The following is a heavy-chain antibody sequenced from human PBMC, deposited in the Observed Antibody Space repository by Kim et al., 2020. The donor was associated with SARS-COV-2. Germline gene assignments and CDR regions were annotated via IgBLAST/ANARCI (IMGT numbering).Heavy chain of an antibody. CDR1: GFSLSTSGVG. Sequence: SGPTLVNPTQTLTLTCTFSGFSLSTSGVGVGWIRQPPGKALEWLALIYWDDDKRYSPSLKSRLTITKDTSKNQVVLTMTNMDPVDTATYYCAHSRRVLGRDGYNYYDYWGQGTLVTVSS. D-gene: IGHD5-12*01. CDR3: AHSRRVLGRDGYNYYDY. CDR2: IYWDDDK. V-gene: IGHV2-5*02. J-gene: IGHJ4*02.